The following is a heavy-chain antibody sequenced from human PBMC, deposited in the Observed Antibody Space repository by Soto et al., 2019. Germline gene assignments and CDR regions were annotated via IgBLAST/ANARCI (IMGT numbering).Heavy chain of an antibody. V-gene: IGHV4-34*01. D-gene: IGHD2-15*01. J-gene: IGHJ6*02. Sequence: QVRLHQGGAGLLKPSETLSPNGAANGGSFSGSSGSWIRNPPGRGLGGFGEIIHRGSINYNPSLKSRVTMSVDTSKNQFSLKLNSVTAADTAVFYCARGSRMRIPAASGRDYYYHGLDVWGQGTAVTVSS. CDR3: ARGSRMRIPAASGRDYYYHGLDV. CDR2: IIHRGSI. CDR1: GGSFSGSS.